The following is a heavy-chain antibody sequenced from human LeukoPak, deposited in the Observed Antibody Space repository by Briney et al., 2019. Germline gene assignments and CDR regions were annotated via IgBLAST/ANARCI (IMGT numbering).Heavy chain of an antibody. CDR2: IIPILPVG. Sequence: SVKVSCKSSGDSNSIYAISWVRQAPGQGLEWLGKIIPILPVGSYAPSFQGRVAITADKSTNTFLMELSSLTFEDTAVYYCARGVTNSTCYRCNWFDPWGQGTLVTVSS. CDR1: GDSNSIYA. CDR3: ARGVTNSTCYRCNWFDP. V-gene: IGHV1-69*04. D-gene: IGHD2-2*01. J-gene: IGHJ5*01.